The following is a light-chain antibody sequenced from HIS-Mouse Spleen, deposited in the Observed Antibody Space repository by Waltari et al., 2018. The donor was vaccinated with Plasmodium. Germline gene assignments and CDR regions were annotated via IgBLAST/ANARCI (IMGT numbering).Light chain of an antibody. V-gene: IGLV2-8*01. CDR1: SSDVGGYHY. J-gene: IGLJ2*01. CDR2: EVS. Sequence: QSALTQPPSASGSPGQSVTISCTGTSSDVGGYHYLSWYQQHPGKAHKLMIYEVSKRPSGVPDRFSGSKSGNTASLTVSGLQAEDEADYYCSSYAGSNNLVFGGGTKLTVL. CDR3: SSYAGSNNLV.